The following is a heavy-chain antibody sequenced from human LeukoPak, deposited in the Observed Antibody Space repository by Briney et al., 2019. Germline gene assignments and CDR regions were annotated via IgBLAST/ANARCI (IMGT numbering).Heavy chain of an antibody. CDR2: ISYDGSNK. D-gene: IGHD2-2*01. Sequence: GGSLRLSCAASGFTVSSNYMSWVRQAPGKGLEWVAVISYDGSNKYYADSVKGRFTISRDNSKNTLYLQMNSLRAEDTAVYYCAKAGYCSSTSCQYYWYFDLWGRGTLVTVSS. J-gene: IGHJ2*01. V-gene: IGHV3-30*18. CDR1: GFTVSSNY. CDR3: AKAGYCSSTSCQYYWYFDL.